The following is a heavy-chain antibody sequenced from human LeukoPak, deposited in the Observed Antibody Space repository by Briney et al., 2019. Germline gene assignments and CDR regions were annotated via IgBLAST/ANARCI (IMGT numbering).Heavy chain of an antibody. J-gene: IGHJ5*02. CDR3: ARSTTKYRWRVNWFDP. D-gene: IGHD6-6*01. CDR2: IYYSGST. CDR1: GGSISSYY. Sequence: PSETLSLTCTVSGGSISSYYWSWIRQHPGKGLEWIGYIYYSGSTYYNPSLKSRVTISVDTSKNQFSLKLSSVTAADTAVYYCARSTTKYRWRVNWFDPWGQGTLVTVSS. V-gene: IGHV4-59*06.